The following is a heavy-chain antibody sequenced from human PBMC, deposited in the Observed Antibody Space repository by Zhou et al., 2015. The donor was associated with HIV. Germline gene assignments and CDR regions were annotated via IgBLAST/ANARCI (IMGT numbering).Heavy chain of an antibody. CDR1: GFTFTYYS. CDR3: GGGAVFDY. Sequence: QVQLVESGGGVVQPGKSLRLSCAASGFTFTYYSMHWVRQAPGKGLEWVTIISYDGNNKYYADSVKGRFTISRDNSRNTLYLQMNSLRAEDTAVYFCGGGAVFDYWGQGALVTVSS. D-gene: IGHD1-26*01. V-gene: IGHV3-30-3*01. J-gene: IGHJ4*02. CDR2: ISYDGNNK.